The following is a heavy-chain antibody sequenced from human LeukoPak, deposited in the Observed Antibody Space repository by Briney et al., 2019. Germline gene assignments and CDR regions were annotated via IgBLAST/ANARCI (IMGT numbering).Heavy chain of an antibody. CDR2: MYYSGST. CDR3: ARVGNRRTPFDY. CDR1: GGSVSSGSYY. J-gene: IGHJ4*02. Sequence: SETLSLTCTVSGGSVSSGSYYWSWIRQPPGKGLEWIGYMYYSGSTNYNPSHKSRVTISVDTSKNQFSLKLRSVTAADTAVYYCARVGNRRTPFDYWGQGTLVTVSS. V-gene: IGHV4-61*01. D-gene: IGHD1-14*01.